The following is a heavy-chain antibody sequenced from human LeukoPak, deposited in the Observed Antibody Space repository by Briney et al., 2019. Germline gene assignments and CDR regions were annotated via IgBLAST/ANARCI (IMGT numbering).Heavy chain of an antibody. J-gene: IGHJ3*02. D-gene: IGHD1-26*01. CDR1: GFTFSSYS. Sequence: GGSLRLSCAASGFTFSSYSMNWVRQAPGKGLEWVSSISSSSYIYYADSVKGRFTIFRDNAKTSLYLQRNSLRAEDTAVYYCARDSSGSYWGNDAFDIWGQGTMVTVSS. V-gene: IGHV3-21*01. CDR3: ARDSSGSYWGNDAFDI. CDR2: ISSSSYI.